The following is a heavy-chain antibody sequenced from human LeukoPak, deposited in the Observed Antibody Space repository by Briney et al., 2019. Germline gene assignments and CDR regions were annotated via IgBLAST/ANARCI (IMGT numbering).Heavy chain of an antibody. J-gene: IGHJ3*02. CDR2: IRSKAYGGTT. Sequence: LAGGSLRLSCTASGFTFGDYGMSWVRQAPGKGLEWVGFIRSKAYGGTTEYAASVKGRFTISRDDSKTIAYLQMNSLRAEDTAVYYCARRSAAKDAFDIWGQGTMVTVSS. V-gene: IGHV3-49*04. D-gene: IGHD6-25*01. CDR3: ARRSAAKDAFDI. CDR1: GFTFGDYG.